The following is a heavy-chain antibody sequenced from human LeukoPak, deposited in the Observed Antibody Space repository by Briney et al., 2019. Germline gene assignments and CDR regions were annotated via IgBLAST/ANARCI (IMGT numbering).Heavy chain of an antibody. J-gene: IGHJ6*03. CDR2: IRSKANSYAT. V-gene: IGHV3-73*01. CDR3: TLMKTDYYYYYMDV. Sequence: GGSLRLSCAASGFTFSGSAMHWVRQASGKGLEWVGRIRSKANSYATAYAASVKGRFTISRDDSKSTAYLQMNSLKTEDTAVYYCTLMKTDYYYYYMDVWGKGTTVTVSS. CDR1: GFTFSGSA.